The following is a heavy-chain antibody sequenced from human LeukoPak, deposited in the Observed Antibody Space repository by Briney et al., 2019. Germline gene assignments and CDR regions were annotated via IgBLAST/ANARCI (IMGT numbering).Heavy chain of an antibody. CDR1: GFTFSSYA. Sequence: GGSLRLSCAASGFTFSSYAMSWVRQAPGKGLEWVSAISGSGGSTYYADSVKGRFTISRDNSRNTLYLQMNSLRAEDTAVYYCAKPLKQWLVSYYFDYWGQGTLVTVYS. V-gene: IGHV3-23*01. CDR3: AKPLKQWLVSYYFDY. CDR2: ISGSGGST. J-gene: IGHJ4*02. D-gene: IGHD6-19*01.